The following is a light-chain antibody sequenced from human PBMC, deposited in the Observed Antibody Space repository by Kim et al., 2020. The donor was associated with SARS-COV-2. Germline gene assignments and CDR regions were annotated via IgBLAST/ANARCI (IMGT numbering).Light chain of an antibody. CDR3: NSRDSNANVV. V-gene: IGLV3-19*01. CDR1: SLRSYY. CDR2: GKN. J-gene: IGLJ2*01. Sequence: SSELTQDPAVSVALGQTVRITCQGDSLRSYYATWYQQKPGQAPILVIYGKNNRPSGIPDRFSGSSSGNTTSLTITGAQAEDEADYYCNSRDSNANVVFGG.